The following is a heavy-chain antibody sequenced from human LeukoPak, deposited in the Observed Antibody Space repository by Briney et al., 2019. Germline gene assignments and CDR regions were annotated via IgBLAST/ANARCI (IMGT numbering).Heavy chain of an antibody. CDR1: GGSISSGGYY. D-gene: IGHD2-2*01. J-gene: IGHJ5*02. Sequence: TSETLSLTCTVSGGSISSGGYYWSWIRQHPGKGLEWIGYIYYSGSTYYNPSLKSRVTISVDTSKNQFSLKLSSVTAADTAVYYCARDSTHCSSTSCYGGVDPWGQGTLVTVSS. V-gene: IGHV4-31*03. CDR3: ARDSTHCSSTSCYGGVDP. CDR2: IYYSGST.